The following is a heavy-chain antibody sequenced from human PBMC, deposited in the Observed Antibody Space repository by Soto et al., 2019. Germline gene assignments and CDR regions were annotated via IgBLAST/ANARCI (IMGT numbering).Heavy chain of an antibody. CDR1: GYSFTTFD. V-gene: IGHV1-3*04. Sequence: QVQLVQSGAEVKKPGASVKVSCKASGYSFTTFDLHWVRQAPGQRLEWMGWIDTASGKAKYSEIFQGRVTITGDASATTAYMERSSLRFDDTAVYYWAMSRGWWSFDYWGQGTLITVSS. CDR3: AMSRGWWSFDY. J-gene: IGHJ4*02. CDR2: IDTASGKA. D-gene: IGHD6-19*01.